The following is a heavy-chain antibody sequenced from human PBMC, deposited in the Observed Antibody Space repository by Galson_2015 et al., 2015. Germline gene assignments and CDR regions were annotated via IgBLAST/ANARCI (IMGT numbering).Heavy chain of an antibody. CDR3: ARLAVVATVWSWGPSDH. Sequence: QSGAEVTKPGESLKISCKASGYTFTDYWIGWVRQMPGKGLEWMGIIYPADSDTIFSTSFQGQVTMSADKSINTAYLQWSSLKASASSMYYCARLAVVATVWSWGPSDHWGQGTLVTVSS. J-gene: IGHJ4*02. D-gene: IGHD2-15*01. CDR1: GYTFTDYW. V-gene: IGHV5-51*03. CDR2: IYPADSDT.